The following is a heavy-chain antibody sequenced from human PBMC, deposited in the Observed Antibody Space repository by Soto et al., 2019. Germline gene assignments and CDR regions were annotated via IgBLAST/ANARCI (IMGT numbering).Heavy chain of an antibody. CDR3: ARDMRDTSGWKKFY. CDR2: ISGYNGKT. CDR1: GYTFSSYG. Sequence: ASVKVSCKASGYTFSSYGISWVRQAPGQGLEWMGWISGYNGKTHYAQKFQGRVTMTTDTSTTTAYMELRSLRSDDTAVYYCARDMRDTSGWKKFYWGR. V-gene: IGHV1-18*01. D-gene: IGHD6-19*01. J-gene: IGHJ2*01.